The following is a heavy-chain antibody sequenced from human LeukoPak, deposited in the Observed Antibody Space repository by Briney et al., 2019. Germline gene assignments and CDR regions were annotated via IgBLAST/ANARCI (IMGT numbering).Heavy chain of an antibody. J-gene: IGHJ4*02. V-gene: IGHV3-30-3*01. CDR2: ISYDGSKK. Sequence: GESLKISCAASGFTFSSYAMHWVRQAPGKGLEWVAVISYDGSKKYHADSVKGRFTISRDNSKNTLYLQMNSLRAEDTAVYYCARDRIGWYYFDYWGQGTLVSVSS. CDR1: GFTFSSYA. D-gene: IGHD6-19*01. CDR3: ARDRIGWYYFDY.